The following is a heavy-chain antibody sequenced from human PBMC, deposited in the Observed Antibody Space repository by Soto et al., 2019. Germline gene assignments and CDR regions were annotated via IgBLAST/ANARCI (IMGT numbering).Heavy chain of an antibody. D-gene: IGHD1-1*01. V-gene: IGHV3-30*03. CDR2: TTYDGGIK. Sequence: GGSVRRSCVASGFSFSSYGMEWVRLAPGKGLEWVAATTYDGGIKHYVDSVKGRFTISRDNSKNTLYLQMNSLRVEDTATYYCAGALENPYFYYGLNVWVQGTTGT. CDR3: AGALENPYFYYGLNV. J-gene: IGHJ6*02. CDR1: GFSFSSYG.